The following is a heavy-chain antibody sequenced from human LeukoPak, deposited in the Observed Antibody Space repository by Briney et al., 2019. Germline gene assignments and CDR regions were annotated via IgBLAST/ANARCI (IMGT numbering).Heavy chain of an antibody. V-gene: IGHV3-23*01. CDR2: ISGSGGTT. J-gene: IGHJ4*02. CDR3: AKSLMDNQWIKNYFDY. CDR1: GVTFSSYV. D-gene: IGHD2-8*01. Sequence: GGSLRLSCAASGVTFSSYVMSWVRQAPGKGLEWVSAISGSGGTTYYADSVKGRFAISRDNSKNTLNLQMNSLRAEDTAVYYCAKSLMDNQWIKNYFDYWVQGTLVTVSS.